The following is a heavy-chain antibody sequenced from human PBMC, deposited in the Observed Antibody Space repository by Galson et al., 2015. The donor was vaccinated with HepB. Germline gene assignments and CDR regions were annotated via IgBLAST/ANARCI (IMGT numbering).Heavy chain of an antibody. CDR2: ISGSDGST. D-gene: IGHD2-2*01. V-gene: IGHV3-23*01. CDR1: GFTFSSYA. Sequence: SLRLSCAASGFTFSSYAMSWVRQAPGKGLEWVSAISGSDGSTYYADSVKGRFTISRDNSKNTLYLQMNSLRAEDTAVYYCAKCWGRSSTSCYADYWGQGTLVTVSS. J-gene: IGHJ4*02. CDR3: AKCWGRSSTSCYADY.